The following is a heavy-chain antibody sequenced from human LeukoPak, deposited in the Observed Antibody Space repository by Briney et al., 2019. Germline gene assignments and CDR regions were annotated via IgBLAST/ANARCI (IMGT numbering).Heavy chain of an antibody. CDR3: AKADPLVGDFDY. J-gene: IGHJ4*02. CDR2: ISYDGSNK. D-gene: IGHD1-26*01. V-gene: IGHV3-30*18. CDR1: GFTFSSYG. Sequence: PGRSLRLSCAASGFTFSSYGMHWVRQAPGKGLEWVAVISYDGSNKYYADSVKGRFTISRDNSKNTLYLQMNSLRAEDTAVYYCAKADPLVGDFDYWGQGTLVTVSS.